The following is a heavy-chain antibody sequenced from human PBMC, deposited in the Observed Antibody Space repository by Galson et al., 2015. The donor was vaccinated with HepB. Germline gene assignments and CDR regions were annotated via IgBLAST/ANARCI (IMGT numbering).Heavy chain of an antibody. Sequence: QSGAEVKRPGESLQISCKASGYRFSTSWIGWVRQMPGRGLEWMAMIYPNDSDTRYNPSLEGRVIMSVDKSINTAYPQWRGLKPSDSGIYFCARTSGFPWGQGTQVTVSS. J-gene: IGHJ5*02. CDR1: GYRFSTSW. D-gene: IGHD5-12*01. CDR3: ARTSGFP. V-gene: IGHV5-51*03. CDR2: IYPNDSDT.